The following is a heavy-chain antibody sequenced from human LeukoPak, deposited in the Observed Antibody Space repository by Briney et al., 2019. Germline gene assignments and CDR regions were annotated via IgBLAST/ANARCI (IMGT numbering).Heavy chain of an antibody. J-gene: IGHJ4*01. V-gene: IGHV3-23*01. CDR3: AKERSAGWPYDY. CDR2: ISRRGDIT. CDR1: GFTFSTYA. Sequence: GGSLRLACAASGFTFSTYAMSWVRQAPGKGLEWVSGISRRGDITYYADSVKGRFTISRDNSRNTLYLQMNSLRVEDTAIYYCAKERSAGWPYDYWGHGTLVTASS. D-gene: IGHD6-19*01.